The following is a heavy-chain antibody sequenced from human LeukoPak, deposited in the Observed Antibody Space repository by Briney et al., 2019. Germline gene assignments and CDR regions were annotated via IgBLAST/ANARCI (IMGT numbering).Heavy chain of an antibody. J-gene: IGHJ4*02. D-gene: IGHD6-19*01. Sequence: SQTLSLTCAISGDSVSNNIATWNWIRQSPSRGLEWLGRTHYRSRWGNDYAISVKSRITINPDTSKNQFSLQLNSVTPEDTAVYYCARDSDGWYRAFDFWGQGTPVTVSS. CDR3: ARDSDGWYRAFDF. V-gene: IGHV6-1*01. CDR1: GDSVSNNIAT. CDR2: THYRSRWGN.